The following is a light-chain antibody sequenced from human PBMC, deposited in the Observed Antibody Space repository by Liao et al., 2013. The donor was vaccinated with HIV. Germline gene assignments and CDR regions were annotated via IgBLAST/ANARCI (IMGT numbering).Light chain of an antibody. V-gene: IGLV3-21*01. Sequence: SYVLTQPPSLSVAPGQAARIPCGGNSIGSKSVNWYQQKPGQSPVMVIYQDTKRPSGIPERFSGSNSGNTATLTISGTQPMDEADYYCLAWDSSTVVFGGGTKLTVL. CDR3: LAWDSSTVV. CDR2: QDT. J-gene: IGLJ2*01. CDR1: SIGSKS.